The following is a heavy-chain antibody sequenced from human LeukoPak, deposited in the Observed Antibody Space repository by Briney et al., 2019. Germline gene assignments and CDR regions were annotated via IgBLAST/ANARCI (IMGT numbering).Heavy chain of an antibody. CDR3: ARQAPGYSYGYVY. CDR2: IYYSGST. V-gene: IGHV4-39*01. J-gene: IGHJ4*02. CDR1: GCSIRSSSYY. D-gene: IGHD5-18*01. Sequence: SETLSLTCTVYGCSIRSSSYYWGWIPQPPGKGLEWIGSIYYSGSTYYHPSLKSRVTISVDTSKNQFSLKLSSVTAADTAVYYCARQAPGYSYGYVYWGQGTLVTVSS.